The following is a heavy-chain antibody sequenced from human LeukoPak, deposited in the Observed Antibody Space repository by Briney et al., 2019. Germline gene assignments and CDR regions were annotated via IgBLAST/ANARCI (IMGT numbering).Heavy chain of an antibody. CDR2: IIGSGGSI. D-gene: IGHD3-16*02. J-gene: IGHJ4*02. V-gene: IGHV3-23*01. Sequence: PGGSLRLSCAASGFTFSTYAMSWVRQAPGKGLEWVSLIIGSGGSIHYADSVGGRFTISRDNFKNTVFLQLSSLRPEDTAVYYCAKHGDNVWGSFRFGFDSWGQGTLVTVPS. CDR1: GFTFSTYA. CDR3: AKHGDNVWGSFRFGFDS.